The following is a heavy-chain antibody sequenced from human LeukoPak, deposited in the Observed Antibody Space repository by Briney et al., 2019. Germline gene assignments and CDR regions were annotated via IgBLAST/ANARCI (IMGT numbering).Heavy chain of an antibody. D-gene: IGHD3-3*01. J-gene: IGHJ4*02. CDR2: IYFSGST. CDR3: ARSYDTNFDY. CDR1: GGSIRSYY. Sequence: PSETLSLTCTVSGGSIRSYYWSWLRQPPGKGLEWIGYIYFSGSTSYNPSLKSRVTISVDRSKNQFSLKLSSVAAADTAVYYCARSYDTNFDYWGQGTLVTVSS. V-gene: IGHV4-59*01.